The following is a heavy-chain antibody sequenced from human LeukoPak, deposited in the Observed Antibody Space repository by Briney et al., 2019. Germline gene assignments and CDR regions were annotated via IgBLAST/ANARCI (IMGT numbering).Heavy chain of an antibody. D-gene: IGHD1-1*01. V-gene: IGHV3-7*04. Sequence: GGSLRLSCAASGLTYGNYWMAWVRQAPGKGLEWVACIKFDESEKHYVDSVKGRFTISRDTAKNSLYLQMNSLGAEDTAVYFCTRVTTNGYFEYWGQGTLVTVSS. J-gene: IGHJ4*02. CDR2: IKFDESEK. CDR3: TRVTTNGYFEY. CDR1: GLTYGNYW.